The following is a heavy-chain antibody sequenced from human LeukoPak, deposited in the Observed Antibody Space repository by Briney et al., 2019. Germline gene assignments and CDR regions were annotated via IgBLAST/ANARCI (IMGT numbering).Heavy chain of an antibody. CDR2: IYTSGST. CDR3: ARVNSGWYDYYYGMDV. D-gene: IGHD6-19*01. J-gene: IGHJ6*02. CDR1: GGSISSYY. Sequence: SETLSLTCSVSGGSISSYYWSWIRQPAGRGLECIGRIYTSGSTNYNPSLKSRVTMSVDTSKNQFSLKLSSVTAADTAVYYCARVNSGWYDYYYGMDVWGQGTTVTVSS. V-gene: IGHV4-4*07.